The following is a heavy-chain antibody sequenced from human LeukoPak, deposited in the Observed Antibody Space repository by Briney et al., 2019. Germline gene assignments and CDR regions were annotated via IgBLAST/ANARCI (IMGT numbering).Heavy chain of an antibody. J-gene: IGHJ4*02. Sequence: PSETLSLTCTVSGGSVTSGSYYWSWIRQPPGKGLQWIGCIFYTGSTNYNPSLKSRVTISVDTSKNQFSLKLSSVTAADTAVYHCARGTVAWSGYFLDYWGQGTLVTVSS. CDR1: GGSVTSGSYY. D-gene: IGHD3-3*01. V-gene: IGHV4-61*01. CDR2: IFYTGST. CDR3: ARGTVAWSGYFLDY.